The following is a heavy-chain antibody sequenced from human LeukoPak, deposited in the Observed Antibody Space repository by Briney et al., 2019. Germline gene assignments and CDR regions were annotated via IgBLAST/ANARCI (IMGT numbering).Heavy chain of an antibody. D-gene: IGHD2-15*01. Sequence: ASVKVSCKASGGTFSSYAISWVRQAPGQGLGWMGGIIPIFGTANYAQKFQGRVTIAADKSTSTAYMELSSLRSEDTAVYYCARDRDCSGGSCYDWYFDLWGRGTLATVSS. CDR1: GGTFSSYA. CDR3: ARDRDCSGGSCYDWYFDL. V-gene: IGHV1-69*06. CDR2: IIPIFGTA. J-gene: IGHJ2*01.